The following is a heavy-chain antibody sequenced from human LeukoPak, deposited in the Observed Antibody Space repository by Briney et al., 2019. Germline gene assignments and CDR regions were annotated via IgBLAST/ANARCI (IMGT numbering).Heavy chain of an antibody. CDR3: ASREPLDGYNYHSYFYMDV. CDR1: GYTFTCYY. V-gene: IGHV1-69*05. Sequence: AVTVSYTASGYTFTCYYMHWVRQAPGQGLEWMGGIITIFGTANYAQNFQGRVAITTDESTSTAYMELSSLRSEDSAVYYCASREPLDGYNYHSYFYMDVWGKGTTVTVSS. CDR2: IITIFGTA. D-gene: IGHD5-24*01. J-gene: IGHJ6*03.